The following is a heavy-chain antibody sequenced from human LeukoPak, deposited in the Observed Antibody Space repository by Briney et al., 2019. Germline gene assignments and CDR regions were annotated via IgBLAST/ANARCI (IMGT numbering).Heavy chain of an antibody. CDR2: IYYPGST. Sequence: PSETLSLTCTVSGGSVSISGYYWGWLRQPPGKGLEWIGSIYYPGSTYYNPSLTSRVTISLDTSKNQFSLKLTSVTAADTAVYYCARQADHWGQGTLVTVSS. J-gene: IGHJ4*02. CDR3: ARQADH. V-gene: IGHV4-39*01. CDR1: GGSVSISGYY.